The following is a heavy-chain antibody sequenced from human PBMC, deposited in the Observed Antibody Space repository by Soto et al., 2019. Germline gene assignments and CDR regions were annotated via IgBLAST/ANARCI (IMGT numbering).Heavy chain of an antibody. V-gene: IGHV2-5*01. CDR2: IYWNGDK. CDR3: ARAYYDILTGYHRSYFDY. D-gene: IGHD3-9*01. CDR1: GFSLSTSGVG. J-gene: IGHJ4*02. Sequence: QITLKESGPTLVKPTQTLTLTCTFSGFSLSTSGVGVGWIRQPPGKALEWLAVIYWNGDKRYIPSLKSRLTITKDTSKNQVVLSMTNMDPVDTATHYCARAYYDILTGYHRSYFDYWGQGTLVTVSS.